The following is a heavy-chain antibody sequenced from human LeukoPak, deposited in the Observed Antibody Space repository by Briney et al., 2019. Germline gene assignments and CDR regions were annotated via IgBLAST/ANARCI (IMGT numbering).Heavy chain of an antibody. D-gene: IGHD5-12*01. CDR3: ARGWPDY. Sequence: SETLSLTCAVYGGSFSGYYCCWIRQPPGEGLGWIGEINHSGSTNYNPSLKSRVTISVDKSTNQFSLKLSSVTAADTAVYYCARGWPDYWGQGTLVTVSS. CDR2: INHSGST. J-gene: IGHJ4*02. V-gene: IGHV4-34*01. CDR1: GGSFSGYY.